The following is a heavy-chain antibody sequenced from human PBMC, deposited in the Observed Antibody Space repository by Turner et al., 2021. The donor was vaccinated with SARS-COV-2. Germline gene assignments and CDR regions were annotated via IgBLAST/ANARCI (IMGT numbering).Heavy chain of an antibody. CDR2: INPKSGDT. J-gene: IGHJ4*02. Sequence: VQSGTEVKKPGASVKVSCEPSGYTFSAYNIHWVRQAPGQGLEWMEWINPKSGDTEFAQKFKGRVTVTRDMYISKAYMGLNNLRSDDTAVYYCARVGGSGWYGSWGQGTLVTVSS. V-gene: IGHV1-2*02. CDR1: GYTFSAYN. D-gene: IGHD6-19*01. CDR3: ARVGGSGWYGS.